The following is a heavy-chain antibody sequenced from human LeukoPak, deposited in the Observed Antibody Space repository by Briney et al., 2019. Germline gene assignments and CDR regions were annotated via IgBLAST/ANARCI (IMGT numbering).Heavy chain of an antibody. D-gene: IGHD5-18*01. Sequence: GGSLRLSCAASGFTFSSYWMSWVRQAPGKGLEWVANIKQDGGEKYYVDSVKGRFTISRDNAKNSLYLQMNSLRAEDTAVYYCARDTRIYSYGSNYFDYWGQGTLVTVSS. CDR1: GFTFSSYW. CDR3: ARDTRIYSYGSNYFDY. V-gene: IGHV3-7*01. J-gene: IGHJ4*02. CDR2: IKQDGGEK.